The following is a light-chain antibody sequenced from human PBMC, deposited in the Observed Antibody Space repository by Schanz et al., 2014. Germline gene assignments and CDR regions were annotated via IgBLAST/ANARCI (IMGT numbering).Light chain of an antibody. CDR3: SSYAGNYTWV. V-gene: IGLV2-8*01. Sequence: QSALTQPPSASGSPGQSITISCTGTSSDVGGYKYVSWYQQHPGKAPKLMIYEVSKRPSGVPDRFSGSKSGNTASLTISGLQAESEADYYCSSYAGNYTWVFGGGTKLTVL. J-gene: IGLJ3*02. CDR1: SSDVGGYKY. CDR2: EVS.